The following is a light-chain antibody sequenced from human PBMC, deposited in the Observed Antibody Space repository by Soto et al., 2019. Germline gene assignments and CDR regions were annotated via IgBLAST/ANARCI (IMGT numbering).Light chain of an antibody. J-gene: IGKJ2*01. CDR3: QQGKRFPHT. CDR2: GAS. CDR1: QDIGSW. V-gene: IGKV1D-12*01. Sequence: DIQMTQSPSSVSASVGDRVTITCRAGQDIGSWLAWYQQQPGEAPKLLIYGASSLQSGVPSRFSGSGSGADFTLTISSLQPEDFATYYCQQGKRFPHTFVQGTKLEIK.